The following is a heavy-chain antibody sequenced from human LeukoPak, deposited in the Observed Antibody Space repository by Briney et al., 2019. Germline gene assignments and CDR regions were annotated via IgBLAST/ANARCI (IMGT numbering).Heavy chain of an antibody. V-gene: IGHV3-30-3*01. Sequence: GGSLRLSWAASGXTSSSYAVHWVRQAPGKGLEWVAVISYDGSSKYYADSVKGRFNISRDNSKNTLYLQMNSLRAEDTAVFYCAREVGYSSSFDYWGHGTLVTVSS. CDR2: ISYDGSSK. CDR3: AREVGYSSSFDY. D-gene: IGHD6-13*01. J-gene: IGHJ4*01. CDR1: GXTSSSYA.